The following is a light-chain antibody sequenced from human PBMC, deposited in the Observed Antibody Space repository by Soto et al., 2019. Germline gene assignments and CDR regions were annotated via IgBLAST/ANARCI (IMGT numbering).Light chain of an antibody. J-gene: IGKJ2*01. V-gene: IGKV3-11*01. CDR2: DAS. CDR3: QQRSNWPPMYT. CDR1: QSVSSC. Sequence: EIVLTQSPATLSLSPGERATLSCRASQSVSSCLAWYQQKPGQAPRLLIYDASNSATGIPARFSGSGSGTDFTLTISSLEPEDFAVYYCQQRSNWPPMYTFGQGTKLEIK.